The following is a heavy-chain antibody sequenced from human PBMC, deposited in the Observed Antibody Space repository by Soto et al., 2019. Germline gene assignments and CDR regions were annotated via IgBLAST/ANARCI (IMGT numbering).Heavy chain of an antibody. CDR3: ASNIPSGSSGYHYFDY. Sequence: GASVKVSCKASGYTFTGYYMHWVRQAPGQGLEWMGWINPNSGGTNYAQKFQGWVTMTRDTSISTAYMELSRLRSEDTAVYYCASNIPSGSSGYHYFDYWGQGTLVTVSS. J-gene: IGHJ4*02. CDR2: INPNSGGT. V-gene: IGHV1-2*04. CDR1: GYTFTGYY. D-gene: IGHD3-22*01.